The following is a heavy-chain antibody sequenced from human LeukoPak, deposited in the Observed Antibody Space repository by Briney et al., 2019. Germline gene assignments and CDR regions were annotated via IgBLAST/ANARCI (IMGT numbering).Heavy chain of an antibody. CDR3: ARVTTVVTFYFDY. J-gene: IGHJ4*02. D-gene: IGHD4-23*01. CDR2: IKQDGSEK. Sequence: GSLILSCAASGFIVSSNYMSWVRQAPGKGLEWVANIKQDGSEKYYVDSVKGRFTISRDNAKNSLYLQMNSLRAEDTAVYYCARVTTVVTFYFDYWGQGTLVTVSS. V-gene: IGHV3-7*01. CDR1: GFIVSSNY.